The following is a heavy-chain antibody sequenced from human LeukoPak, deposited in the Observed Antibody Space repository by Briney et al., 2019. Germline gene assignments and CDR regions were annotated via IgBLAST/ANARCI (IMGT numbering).Heavy chain of an antibody. CDR3: ARQFRAEVRGVIGS. Sequence: PSETLSLTCTVSGGSISSYYWNWIRQPPGKGLEWIGYIYNSGSTNNNPSLKSRVTISVDTSKNQFSLKLTSVTVADTAVYYCARQFRAEVRGVIGSWGQGTLVTVSS. CDR2: IYNSGST. J-gene: IGHJ4*02. CDR1: GGSISSYY. D-gene: IGHD3-10*01. V-gene: IGHV4-59*08.